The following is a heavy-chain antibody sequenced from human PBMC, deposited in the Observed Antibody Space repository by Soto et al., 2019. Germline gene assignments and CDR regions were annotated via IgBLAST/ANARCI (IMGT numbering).Heavy chain of an antibody. J-gene: IGHJ6*02. CDR1: GVSFNNNG. Sequence: QVQLVQSGAEVKKPGSSVKVSCKTSGVSFNNNGIGWVRQAPGHGLEWMGGVSPPFRTSNYARKFQGRISITADADTGTVNMELSSLPSEDTAQYYCARVLYYGSGSYSPYGMDVWGQGTTVTVSS. CDR2: VSPPFRTS. V-gene: IGHV1-69*01. D-gene: IGHD3-10*01. CDR3: ARVLYYGSGSYSPYGMDV.